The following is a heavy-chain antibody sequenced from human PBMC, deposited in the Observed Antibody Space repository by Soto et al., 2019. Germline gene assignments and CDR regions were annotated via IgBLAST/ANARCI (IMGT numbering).Heavy chain of an antibody. J-gene: IGHJ6*02. Sequence: QLQLQESGSGLVKPSQTLSLTCAVSGGSISSGGYSWSWIRQPPGKGLEWIGYVYHSGSTYYNPSLKSRVTISVERSKNQFSLKLSSVTAADTAVYYCARAHYGDYCYGMDVWGQGTTVTFSS. CDR1: GGSISSGGYS. D-gene: IGHD4-17*01. CDR2: VYHSGST. CDR3: ARAHYGDYCYGMDV. V-gene: IGHV4-30-2*01.